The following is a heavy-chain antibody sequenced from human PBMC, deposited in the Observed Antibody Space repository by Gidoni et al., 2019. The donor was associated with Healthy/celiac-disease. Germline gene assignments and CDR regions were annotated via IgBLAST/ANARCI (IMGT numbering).Heavy chain of an antibody. Sequence: EVQLVESGGGLVKPGGSLRLSCAASAFPFSSYSMNWFRQAPGKGLEWVSSISSSSSYIYYADSVKGRFTISRDNAKNSLYLQMNSLRAEDTAVYYCARVLFLQQLNDAFDIWGQGTMVTVSS. J-gene: IGHJ3*02. CDR1: AFPFSSYS. CDR3: ARVLFLQQLNDAFDI. D-gene: IGHD6-13*01. CDR2: ISSSSSYI. V-gene: IGHV3-21*01.